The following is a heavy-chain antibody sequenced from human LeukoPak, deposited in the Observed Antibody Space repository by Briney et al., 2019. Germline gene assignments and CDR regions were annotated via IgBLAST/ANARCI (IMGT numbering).Heavy chain of an antibody. CDR3: ASRGYYWYFDL. D-gene: IGHD5-12*01. CDR2: IYYSGST. Sequence: SQTLSLTCTVSGGSISSGDFYWGWIRQPPGQDLEWIGYIYYSGSTYYNPSLKRRVTISVDTSKNQFSLKLSSVTAADTAVYYCASRGYYWYFDLWGRGTLVTVSS. V-gene: IGHV4-30-4*01. J-gene: IGHJ2*01. CDR1: GGSISSGDFY.